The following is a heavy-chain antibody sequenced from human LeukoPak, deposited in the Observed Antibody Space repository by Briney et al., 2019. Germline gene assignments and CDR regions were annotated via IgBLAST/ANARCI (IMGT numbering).Heavy chain of an antibody. CDR3: AKASWVSSADAVL. J-gene: IGHJ4*02. V-gene: IGHV3-23*01. D-gene: IGHD3-10*01. CDR2: VSGSGAYT. CDR1: GFSFSSYA. Sequence: GGSLRLSCAASGFSFSSYAMSWVRQAPGKGLEWVSSVSGSGAYTYYADFVKGRFTLSRDESRNTVYLQLNNLRVEDTAIYYCAKASWVSSADAVLWGQGTLVTVSS.